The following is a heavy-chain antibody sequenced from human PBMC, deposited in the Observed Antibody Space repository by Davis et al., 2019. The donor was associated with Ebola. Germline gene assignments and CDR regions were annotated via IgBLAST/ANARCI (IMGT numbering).Heavy chain of an antibody. CDR3: AREFCSGGSCYSYFDY. D-gene: IGHD2-15*01. J-gene: IGHJ4*02. V-gene: IGHV1-46*01. CDR2: INPSGGST. Sequence: ASVKVSCKASGGTFSSYAISWVRQAPGQGLEWMGIINPSGGSTSYAQKFQGRVTMTRDTSTSTVYMELSSLRSDDTAVYYCAREFCSGGSCYSYFDYWGQGTLVTVSS. CDR1: GGTFSSYA.